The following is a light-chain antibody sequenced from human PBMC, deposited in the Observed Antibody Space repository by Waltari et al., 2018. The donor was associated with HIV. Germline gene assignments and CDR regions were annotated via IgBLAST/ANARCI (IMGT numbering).Light chain of an antibody. CDR1: QSVLSSSDNNNY. CDR2: WAS. CDR3: QQCYATPLT. J-gene: IGKJ4*01. V-gene: IGKV4-1*01. Sequence: IVMTQSPDSLAVSLGAMATIHSTSSQSVLSSSDNNNYLIWYQQQPGQPPKLLISWASTRESGVPDRFSGSGSGTDFTLTISSLQAEDVAVYYCQQCYATPLTFGGGTKVEIK.